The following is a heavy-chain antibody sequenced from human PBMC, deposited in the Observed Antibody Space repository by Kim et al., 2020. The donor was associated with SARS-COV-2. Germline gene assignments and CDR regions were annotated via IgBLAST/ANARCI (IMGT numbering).Heavy chain of an antibody. CDR3: ATSCSITSCHWFDP. CDR1: GYNLTELS. D-gene: IGHD2-2*01. Sequence: ASVKVSCKVSGYNLTELSMHWVRQAPGKGLEWMGGFDPEDGETIYAQKFQGRVTMTEDTYTDTAYMGLSSLASEDTAVYYCATSCSITSCHWFDPWGQGTRVPVSS. CDR2: FDPEDGET. V-gene: IGHV1-24*01. J-gene: IGHJ5*02.